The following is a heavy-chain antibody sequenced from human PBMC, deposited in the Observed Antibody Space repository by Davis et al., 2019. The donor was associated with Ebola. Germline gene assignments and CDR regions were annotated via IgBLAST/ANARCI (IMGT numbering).Heavy chain of an antibody. CDR2: IKQDGSEK. D-gene: IGHD1-26*01. J-gene: IGHJ4*02. V-gene: IGHV3-7*03. CDR3: AREGAMTYGNYFDY. CDR1: GFTFSSYW. Sequence: PGGSLRLSCAASGFTFSSYWMSWVRQAPGKGLEWVANIKQDGSEKYYVDSVKGRFTISRDNAKNSLYLQMNSLRAEDTAVYYCAREGAMTYGNYFDYWGQGTLVTVSS.